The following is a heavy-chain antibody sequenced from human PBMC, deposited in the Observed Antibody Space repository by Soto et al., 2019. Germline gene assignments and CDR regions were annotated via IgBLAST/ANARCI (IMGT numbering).Heavy chain of an antibody. CDR3: AKNQERELPRVIDF. CDR1: GLTFSNYA. Sequence: LRLSCATSGLTFSNYAMSWVRQAPGGGLEWVSSMSGSSSTTYYADSVRGRFTISRDRSKNTLYLQMSSLRAEDTALYYCAKNQERELPRVIDFWGQGTLVTVS. D-gene: IGHD1-7*01. V-gene: IGHV3-23*01. J-gene: IGHJ4*02. CDR2: MSGSSSTT.